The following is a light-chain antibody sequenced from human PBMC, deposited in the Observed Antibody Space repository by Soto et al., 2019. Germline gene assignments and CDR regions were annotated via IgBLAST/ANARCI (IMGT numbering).Light chain of an antibody. CDR3: KQYGSSRGT. CDR1: QSVNRN. J-gene: IGKJ1*01. V-gene: IGKV3-20*01. CDR2: GAS. Sequence: EIVMTQSPATLSLSPGESATLSCRASQSVNRNLAWYQHKPGQAPRLLISGASTGATGIPARFSGNGSGTDFTLTTSRREPKDFAVYYCKQYGSSRGTFGKGTKVDIK.